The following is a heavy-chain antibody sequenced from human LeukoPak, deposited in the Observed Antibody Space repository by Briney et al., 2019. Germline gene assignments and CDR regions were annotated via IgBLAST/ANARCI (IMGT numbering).Heavy chain of an antibody. CDR2: INTDGSST. CDR3: ARVSSSSWWALDY. CDR1: GFTFSSYW. J-gene: IGHJ4*02. Sequence: PGGSLRLSCAASGFTFSSYWMHWVRQAPGNGLVWVSRINTDGSSTSYADSVKGRFTISRDNAKNTLYLQMNSLRAEDTAVYYCARVSSSSWWALDYWGQGTLVTVSS. V-gene: IGHV3-74*01. D-gene: IGHD6-13*01.